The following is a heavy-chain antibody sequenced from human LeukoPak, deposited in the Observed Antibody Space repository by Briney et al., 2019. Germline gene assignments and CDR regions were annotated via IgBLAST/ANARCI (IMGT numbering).Heavy chain of an antibody. D-gene: IGHD6-13*01. CDR3: ARFHSSYSNSNFDS. J-gene: IGHJ4*02. CDR2: IYYSGST. Sequence: SETLSLTCTVSGGSISGGNYYWNWIRQPPGKGLEWIGYIYYSGSTYYNPSLKSRVTISVDTSRNQFSLRLNSVTAADTAVYYCARFHSSYSNSNFDSWGQGTQVTVSS. V-gene: IGHV4-30-4*01. CDR1: GGSISGGNYY.